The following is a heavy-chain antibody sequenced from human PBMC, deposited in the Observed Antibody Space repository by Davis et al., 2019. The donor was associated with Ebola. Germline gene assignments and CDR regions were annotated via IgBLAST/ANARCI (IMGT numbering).Heavy chain of an antibody. CDR3: EGSGTTAGDV. CDR1: GFTFSGSA. CDR2: IRSKANSYAT. J-gene: IGHJ6*02. V-gene: IGHV3-73*01. Sequence: PGGSLRLSCAASGFTFSGSAMHWVRQASGEGLEWVGRIRSKANSYATAYAASVKGRFTISRDDSKNTAYLQMNSLKTEDTAVYYCEGSGTTAGDVWGQGTTVTVSS. D-gene: IGHD3-10*01.